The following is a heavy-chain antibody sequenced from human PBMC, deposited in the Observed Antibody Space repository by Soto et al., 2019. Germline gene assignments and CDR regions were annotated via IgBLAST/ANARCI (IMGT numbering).Heavy chain of an antibody. CDR3: ARIARYCSGGSCCSASYYFDY. CDR1: AGSISSYY. J-gene: IGHJ4*02. V-gene: IGHV4-59*01. D-gene: IGHD2-15*01. Sequence: PSETLSLTCTVSAGSISSYYWSWIRQPPGKGLEWIGYIYYSGSTNYHPPLKSRVTISVDTSNNQFSLKLSSVTAADTAVYYCARIARYCSGGSCCSASYYFDYWGQGSLVTVSS. CDR2: IYYSGST.